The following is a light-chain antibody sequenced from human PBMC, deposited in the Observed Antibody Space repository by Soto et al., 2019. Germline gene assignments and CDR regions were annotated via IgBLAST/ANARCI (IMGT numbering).Light chain of an antibody. CDR1: SSDVGGYNY. J-gene: IGLJ1*01. Sequence: QSVLTQPASVSGSPGQSITISCTGTSSDVGGYNYVSWYQHHPGKAPKLIIYDVSNRPSGVSNRFSGSKSGNTASLTISGLQAEDEADYFCCSYTSSSTPYVFGTGTQLTVL. CDR2: DVS. V-gene: IGLV2-14*03. CDR3: CSYTSSSTPYV.